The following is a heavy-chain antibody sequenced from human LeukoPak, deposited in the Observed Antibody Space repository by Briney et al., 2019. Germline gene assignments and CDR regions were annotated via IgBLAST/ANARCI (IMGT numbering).Heavy chain of an antibody. V-gene: IGHV3-49*03. J-gene: IGHJ4*02. Sequence: GGSLRLSCTASGFTFGDYAMSWIRQAPGKGLEWVGFIRSKAYGETADYAASVKGRFTISRDDSKAIAYLQMNSLKTEDTAVYHCTGDRGAYNLYDYWGQGTLFTVSS. D-gene: IGHD1-1*01. CDR1: GFTFGDYA. CDR2: IRSKAYGETA. CDR3: TGDRGAYNLYDY.